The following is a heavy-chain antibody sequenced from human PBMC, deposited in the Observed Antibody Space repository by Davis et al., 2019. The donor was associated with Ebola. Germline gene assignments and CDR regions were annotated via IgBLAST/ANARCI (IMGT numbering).Heavy chain of an antibody. CDR2: FYYNLAT. CDR3: ARGHMNVVDF. J-gene: IGHJ4*02. D-gene: IGHD1-1*01. CDR1: GDSLSTSDHY. V-gene: IGHV4-39*07. Sequence: PSETLSLTCTVSGDSLSTSDHYWGWIRPPPGKGLEWVGNFYYNLATHYSPALESRVTISVDMSKNQFSLKLTSVTAADTAIYYCARGHMNVVDFWGQGTLVTVSS.